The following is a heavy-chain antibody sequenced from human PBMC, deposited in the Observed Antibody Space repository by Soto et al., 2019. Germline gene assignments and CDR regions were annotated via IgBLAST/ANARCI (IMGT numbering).Heavy chain of an antibody. CDR2: ISPNGHST. CDR1: GFTFSGSS. Sequence: GGSLRLSCSASGFTFSGSSMHWARQAPGKGLEHVSAISPNGHSTYHADSVKGRFTISRDNSENTLYLQMSSLRPEDTAVYFCVRDVYGMDVWGQGTTVTVSS. CDR3: VRDVYGMDV. V-gene: IGHV3-64D*08. J-gene: IGHJ6*02.